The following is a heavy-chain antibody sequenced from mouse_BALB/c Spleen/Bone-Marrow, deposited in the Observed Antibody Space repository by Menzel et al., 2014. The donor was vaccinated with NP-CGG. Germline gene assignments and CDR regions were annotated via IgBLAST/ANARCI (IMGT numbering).Heavy chain of an antibody. Sequence: QVQLQQSGAELVKPWASVKLSCKASGYTFTSYWMHWVKQRPGQGLEWIGEINPSNGRTNYNEKFKSKATLTVDKSSSTAYMQLSSLTSEDSAVYYCAGGRGYFDYWGQGTTLTVSS. J-gene: IGHJ2*01. D-gene: IGHD3-3*01. CDR3: AGGRGYFDY. CDR2: INPSNGRT. V-gene: IGHV1S81*02. CDR1: GYTFTSYW.